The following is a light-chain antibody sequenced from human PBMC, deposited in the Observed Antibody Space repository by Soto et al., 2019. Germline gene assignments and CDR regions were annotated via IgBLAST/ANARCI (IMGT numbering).Light chain of an antibody. CDR2: DAS. Sequence: DIQMTQSPSTLSASVGDRVTITCRASQSISSWLAWYQQKPGKAPKLLIYDASSLESGVPSRFSGSGSGTEFTFTISSLQPDDFATYYCQQYTSYPWTFGQWTKVEIK. V-gene: IGKV1-5*01. J-gene: IGKJ1*01. CDR3: QQYTSYPWT. CDR1: QSISSW.